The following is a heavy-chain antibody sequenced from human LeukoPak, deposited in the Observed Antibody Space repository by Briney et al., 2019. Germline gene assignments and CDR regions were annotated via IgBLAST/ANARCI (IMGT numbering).Heavy chain of an antibody. D-gene: IGHD3-22*01. J-gene: IGHJ4*02. CDR1: GFTFSYYS. CDR2: ITGSAGST. V-gene: IGHV3-23*01. CDR3: AKSSYYDSSGYYREYYFDY. Sequence: PEGSLRLSCAASGFTFSYYSMSWVRQAPGKGLEWVSGITGSAGSTHYADSVKGRFTISRDNTKNTLYLQMNSLRAEDTAIYYCAKSSYYDSSGYYREYYFDYWGQGTLVTVSS.